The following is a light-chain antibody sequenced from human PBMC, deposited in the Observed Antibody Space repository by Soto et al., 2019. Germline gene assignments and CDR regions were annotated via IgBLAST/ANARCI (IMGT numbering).Light chain of an antibody. CDR2: AAS. J-gene: IGKJ5*01. Sequence: DIQMTQSPSSLSASVGDRVTITCRAIESISRHLNWYQQKPGKAPNLLIYAASTLQNGVPSRFSGSGSGTDVTLTISSLQPEDFATYYCQQSYSTLSISFGQGTRLEIK. CDR3: QQSYSTLSIS. V-gene: IGKV1-39*01. CDR1: ESISRH.